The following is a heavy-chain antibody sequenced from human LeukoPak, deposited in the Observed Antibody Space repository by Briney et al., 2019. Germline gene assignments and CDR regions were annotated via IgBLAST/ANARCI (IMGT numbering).Heavy chain of an antibody. CDR2: INHSGST. D-gene: IGHD7-27*01. V-gene: IGHV4-34*01. J-gene: IGHJ3*02. Sequence: PSETLSLTCAVYGGSFSGYYWSWIRQPPGKGLEWIGEINHSGSTNYNPSLKSRVTISVDTSKNQFSLKLSSVTAADTAVYYCASPDMSWGSFDIWGQGTMVTVSS. CDR3: ASPDMSWGSFDI. CDR1: GGSFSGYY.